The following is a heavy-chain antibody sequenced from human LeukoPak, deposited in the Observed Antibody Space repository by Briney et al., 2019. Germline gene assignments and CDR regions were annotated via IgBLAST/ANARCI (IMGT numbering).Heavy chain of an antibody. Sequence: ASVTVSFKASGYTFTSYYMHWVRQAPGQGLEWMGIINPSGGSTSYAQKFQGRVTMTRDTSTGTVYMELSSLRSEDTAVYYCARSITMVRGAHGTHFDYWGQGTLVTVSS. J-gene: IGHJ4*02. V-gene: IGHV1-46*01. CDR3: ARSITMVRGAHGTHFDY. CDR2: INPSGGST. D-gene: IGHD3-10*01. CDR1: GYTFTSYY.